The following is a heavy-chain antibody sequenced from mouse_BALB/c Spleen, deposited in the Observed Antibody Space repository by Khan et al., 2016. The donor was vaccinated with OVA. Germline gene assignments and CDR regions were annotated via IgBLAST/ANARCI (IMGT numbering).Heavy chain of an antibody. D-gene: IGHD2-14*01. Sequence: QVQLKQSGAELARPGASVKMSCKASGYTFTTYTMHWVKQRPGQGLEWIGYINPSNGYTNYNQKFNDKSTLTADKSSSTAYMQLSTLTTDYSAVYYCARERAYYRSDGGFAYWGQGTLVTVSA. CDR2: INPSNGYT. V-gene: IGHV1-4*01. CDR3: ARERAYYRSDGGFAY. J-gene: IGHJ3*01. CDR1: GYTFTTYT.